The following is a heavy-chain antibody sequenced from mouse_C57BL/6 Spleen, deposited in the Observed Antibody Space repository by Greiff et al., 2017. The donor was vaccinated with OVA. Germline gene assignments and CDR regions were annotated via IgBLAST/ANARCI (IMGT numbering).Heavy chain of an antibody. D-gene: IGHD2-5*01. V-gene: IGHV1-69*01. CDR2: IDPSDSYT. CDR3: ARRHYSNGRYAMDY. CDR1: GYTFTSYW. J-gene: IGHJ4*01. Sequence: QVQLQQPGAELVMPGASVKLSCKASGYTFTSYWMHWVKQRPGQGLEWIGEIDPSDSYTNYNQKFKGKSTLTVDKSSSTAYMQLSSLTSEDSAVYYCARRHYSNGRYAMDYWGQGTSVTVSS.